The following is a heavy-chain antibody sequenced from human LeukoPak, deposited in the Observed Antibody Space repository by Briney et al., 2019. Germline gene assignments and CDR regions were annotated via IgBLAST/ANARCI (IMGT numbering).Heavy chain of an antibody. V-gene: IGHV4-59*01. CDR1: GGSLSSYY. J-gene: IGHJ4*02. CDR2: ICYRGTT. D-gene: IGHD1-26*01. Sequence: SETLSLTCTVSGGSLSSYYWSWIRQPPGKGLEWIGYICYRGTTNYNPSLKSRVTISIDTSKNQFSLKLSSVTAADTAVYYCARGPWDLLLNYWGQGTLVTVSS. CDR3: ARGPWDLLLNY.